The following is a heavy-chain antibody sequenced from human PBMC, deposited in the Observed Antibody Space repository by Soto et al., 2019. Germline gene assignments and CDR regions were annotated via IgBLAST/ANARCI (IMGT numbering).Heavy chain of an antibody. CDR3: VKSFYDKSGYYGLLDY. J-gene: IGHJ4*02. CDR1: GFTFSSYG. V-gene: IGHV3-30*18. D-gene: IGHD3-22*01. CDR2: ISYDGSYK. Sequence: GGSLRLSCAASGFTFSSYGMHWVRQAPGKGLEWVAVISYDGSYKYYADFVKGRVTISRDNSKNTLYVQLGSLRAEDTAVYYCVKSFYDKSGYYGLLDYWGQGTLVTVSS.